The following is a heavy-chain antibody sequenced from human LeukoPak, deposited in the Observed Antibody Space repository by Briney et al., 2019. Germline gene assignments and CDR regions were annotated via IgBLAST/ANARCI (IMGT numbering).Heavy chain of an antibody. CDR1: GFTFDDYG. D-gene: IGHD7-27*01. Sequence: PGGSLRLSCEASGFTFDDYGMNWVRQAPGKGLEWVSGITSRSTTYYADSVKGRFTISRDNSKNMVWLQINSPTAEDTATYYCAKDGNWARFEDWGQGTLVTVSS. V-gene: IGHV3-23*01. J-gene: IGHJ4*02. CDR2: ITSRSTT. CDR3: AKDGNWARFED.